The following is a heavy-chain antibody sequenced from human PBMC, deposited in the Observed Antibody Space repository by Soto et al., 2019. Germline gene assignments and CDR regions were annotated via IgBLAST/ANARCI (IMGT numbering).Heavy chain of an antibody. CDR3: AKDRLAGNFDY. CDR1: GFTFNNYA. CDR2: ISATGGST. J-gene: IGHJ4*02. V-gene: IGHV3-23*01. Sequence: EEAGGSLRLSCAASGFTFNNYAMNWVRQAPGKGLEWVATISATGGSTYYADSVKGRFTISRDNSKNTLYLQMNGLRVEDTAVYYCAKDRLAGNFDYWGQGTQVTVSS.